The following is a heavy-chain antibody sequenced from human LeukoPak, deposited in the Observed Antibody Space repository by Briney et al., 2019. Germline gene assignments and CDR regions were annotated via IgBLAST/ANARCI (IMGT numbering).Heavy chain of an antibody. V-gene: IGHV1-8*01. D-gene: IGHD5-18*01. CDR3: ARVIGDVDTGVYDAFDI. J-gene: IGHJ3*02. CDR2: MNPNSGNT. CDR1: GYTFTSYD. Sequence: ASVKVSCKASGYTFTSYDINWVRQATGQGLEWMGWMNPNSGNTGYAQKFQGRVTMTRNTSISTAYMELSSLRSEDTAVYYCARVIGDVDTGVYDAFDIWGQGTMVTDSS.